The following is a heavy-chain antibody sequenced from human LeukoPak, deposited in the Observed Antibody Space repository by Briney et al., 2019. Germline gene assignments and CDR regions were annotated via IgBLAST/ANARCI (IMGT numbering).Heavy chain of an antibody. CDR1: GGAFSSYA. CDR3: ASSSGYSYGSALDY. D-gene: IGHD5-18*01. Sequence: GASVKVSCKASGGAFSSYAISWVRQAPGQGLGWMGGIIPIFGTANYAQKFQGRVTITTDESTSTAYMELSSLRSEDTAVYYCASSSGYSYGSALDYWGQGTLVTVSS. J-gene: IGHJ4*02. CDR2: IIPIFGTA. V-gene: IGHV1-69*05.